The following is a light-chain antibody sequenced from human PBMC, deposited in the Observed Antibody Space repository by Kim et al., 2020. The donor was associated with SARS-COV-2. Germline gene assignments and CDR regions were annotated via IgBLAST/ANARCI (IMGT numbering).Light chain of an antibody. CDR1: NIGSKS. V-gene: IGLV3-21*04. CDR2: YDT. Sequence: SYELTQSPSVSEAPGKTARMTCGGNNIGSKSVQWYQQRPGQAPILVIYYDTDRPSGIPERFSASNSGNTATLTISRVESGDEADYYCQVWDSSSDHVVFGGGTQLTVL. J-gene: IGLJ3*02. CDR3: QVWDSSSDHVV.